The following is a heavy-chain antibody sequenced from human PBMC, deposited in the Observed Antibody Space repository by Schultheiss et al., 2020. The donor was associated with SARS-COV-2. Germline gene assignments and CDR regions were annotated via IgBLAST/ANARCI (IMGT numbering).Heavy chain of an antibody. J-gene: IGHJ4*02. CDR1: GGSISSYY. CDR3: ARVETTVTTFDY. V-gene: IGHV4-59*06. D-gene: IGHD4-11*01. CDR2: IYYSGST. Sequence: SQTLSLTCTVSGGSISSYYWSWIRQPAGKGLEWIGYIYYSGSTYYNPSLKSRVTISVDTSKNQFSLKLSSVTAADTAVYYCARVETTVTTFDYWGQGTLVTVSS.